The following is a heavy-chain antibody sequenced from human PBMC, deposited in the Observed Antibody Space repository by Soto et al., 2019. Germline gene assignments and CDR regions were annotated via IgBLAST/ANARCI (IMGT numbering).Heavy chain of an antibody. V-gene: IGHV1-2*02. CDR1: GYTFNDYY. J-gene: IGHJ4*02. Sequence: QVQLVQSGAEVKKPGASVTVSCKASGYTFNDYYLHWVRLAPGQGLEWMGWINPKNGDTAYSQSLQDRVTMTRDKAISTAFMELTSLRSDDTAVYYCARPKLAREFDYWGQGTLVTVSS. D-gene: IGHD6-6*01. CDR3: ARPKLAREFDY. CDR2: INPKNGDT.